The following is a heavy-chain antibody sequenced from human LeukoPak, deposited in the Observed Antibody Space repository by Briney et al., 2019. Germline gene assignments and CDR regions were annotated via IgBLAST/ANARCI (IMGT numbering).Heavy chain of an antibody. J-gene: IGHJ3*02. CDR1: GYTFTSYG. Sequence: ASVKVSCKASGYTFTSYGISWVRQAPGQGLEWMGRISAYNGNTNYAQKLQGRVTMTTDTSTSTAYMELRSLRSDDTAVYYCARDGDTMVRGVSNAFDIWGQGTMVTVSS. CDR2: ISAYNGNT. V-gene: IGHV1-18*01. D-gene: IGHD3-10*01. CDR3: ARDGDTMVRGVSNAFDI.